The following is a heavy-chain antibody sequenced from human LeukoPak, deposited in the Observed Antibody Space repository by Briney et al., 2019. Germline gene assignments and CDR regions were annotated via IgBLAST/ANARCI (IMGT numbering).Heavy chain of an antibody. J-gene: IGHJ3*02. V-gene: IGHV3-23*01. D-gene: IGHD3-22*01. Sequence: GGSLRLSCAASGFTFSSYAMSWVRQAPGKGLEWVSAISGSGGSTYYADSVKGRFTISRDSSKNTLYLQMNSLRAEDTAVYYCAKDSLPGGYYDSSGYFLLGAFDIWGQGTMVTVSS. CDR3: AKDSLPGGYYDSSGYFLLGAFDI. CDR1: GFTFSSYA. CDR2: ISGSGGST.